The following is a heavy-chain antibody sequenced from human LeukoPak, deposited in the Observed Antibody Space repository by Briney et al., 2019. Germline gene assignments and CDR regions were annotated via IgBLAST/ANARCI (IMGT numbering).Heavy chain of an antibody. CDR1: GFTFSSYA. Sequence: GGSLRLSCAASGFTFSSYAMSWVRQAPGKGLEWVSAISGSGGSTYYADSVKGRFTISRDNSKNTLYLQMNSLRAEDTAVYYCAKDKRERDCSSTSCRTSLGLDYWGQGTLVTVSS. D-gene: IGHD2-2*01. V-gene: IGHV3-23*01. CDR3: AKDKRERDCSSTSCRTSLGLDY. J-gene: IGHJ4*02. CDR2: ISGSGGST.